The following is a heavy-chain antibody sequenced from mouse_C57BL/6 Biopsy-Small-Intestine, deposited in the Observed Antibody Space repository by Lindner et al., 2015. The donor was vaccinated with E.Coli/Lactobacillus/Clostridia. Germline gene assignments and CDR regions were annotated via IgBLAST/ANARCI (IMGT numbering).Heavy chain of an antibody. Sequence: VQLQESGTELAKPGASVKMSCKASGYTFISYWMHWVKQRPGQGLEWIGYINPSSGYTEYNQKFKDKATLTADKSSSTAYMQLSSLTSEDSAVYYCASPPIYYGDYLFAYWGQGTLVTVSA. CDR2: INPSSGYT. CDR3: ASPPIYYGDYLFAY. D-gene: IGHD2-13*01. V-gene: IGHV1-7*01. CDR1: GYTFISYW. J-gene: IGHJ3*01.